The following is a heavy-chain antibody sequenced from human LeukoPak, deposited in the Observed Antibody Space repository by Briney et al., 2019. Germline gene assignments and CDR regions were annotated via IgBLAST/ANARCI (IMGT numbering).Heavy chain of an antibody. CDR2: ISSSSVTI. CDR1: GFTFSSYS. V-gene: IGHV3-48*01. CDR3: ARDTHYYGSGSTAFDI. J-gene: IGHJ3*02. Sequence: PGGSLRLSCEASGFTFSSYSMNWVRQAPGKGLEWVSYISSSSVTIHYADSVKGRFTISRDNAKNSLYLQMNSLRAEDTALYYCARDTHYYGSGSTAFDIWGQGTMVTVSS. D-gene: IGHD3-10*01.